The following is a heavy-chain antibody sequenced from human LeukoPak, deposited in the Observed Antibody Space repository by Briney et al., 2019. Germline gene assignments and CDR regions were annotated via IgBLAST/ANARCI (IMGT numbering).Heavy chain of an antibody. V-gene: IGHV3-30*18. J-gene: IGHJ4*02. D-gene: IGHD6-19*01. CDR2: ISYDGSNK. Sequence: GGSLRLSCAASGFTLSSYGMHWVRQAPAKGLEWVAVISYDGSNKYYADSVKGRFTISRDNAKNSLYLQMNSLRAEDTALYYCAKSLSVAGLYYFDYWGQGTLVTVSS. CDR3: AKSLSVAGLYYFDY. CDR1: GFTLSSYG.